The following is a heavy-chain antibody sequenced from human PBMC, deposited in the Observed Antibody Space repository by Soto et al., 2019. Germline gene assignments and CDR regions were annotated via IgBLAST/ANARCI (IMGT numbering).Heavy chain of an antibody. V-gene: IGHV5-10-1*01. J-gene: IGHJ3*02. Sequence: PGESLKISCKGSGYSFTSYWISWVRQMPGKGLEWMGRIDPSDSYTNYSPSFQGHVTISADKSISTAYLQWSSLKASDTAMYYCARPGDYYDSSGPRVYGAFDIWGQGTMVTASS. CDR3: ARPGDYYDSSGPRVYGAFDI. CDR2: IDPSDSYT. D-gene: IGHD3-22*01. CDR1: GYSFTSYW.